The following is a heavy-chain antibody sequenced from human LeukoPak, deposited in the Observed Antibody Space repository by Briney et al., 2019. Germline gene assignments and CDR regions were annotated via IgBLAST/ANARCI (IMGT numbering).Heavy chain of an antibody. CDR1: GYTFTGYY. Sequence: GSVKVSCKASGYTFTGYYMHWVRQAPGQGLEWMGWINPNSGGTNYAQKFQGWVTMTRDTSISTAYMELSRLRSDDTAVYYCARGPPNLRYFDWSPPDNWFDPWGQGTLVTVSS. J-gene: IGHJ5*02. CDR3: ARGPPNLRYFDWSPPDNWFDP. CDR2: INPNSGGT. D-gene: IGHD3-9*01. V-gene: IGHV1-2*04.